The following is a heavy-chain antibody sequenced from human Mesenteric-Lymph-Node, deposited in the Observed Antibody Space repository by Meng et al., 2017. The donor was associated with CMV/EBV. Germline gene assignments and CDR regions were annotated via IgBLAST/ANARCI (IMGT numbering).Heavy chain of an antibody. D-gene: IGHD2-8*01. Sequence: GSLRLSCTVSGGSMSNYYWSWIRQSPGKGLEWIGYIYYSGTTDYNPSFRSRVTISVDRSKSQFSLRLSSVTAADTAVYYCAREIMVPGKHNWFDPWGQGTLVTVSS. J-gene: IGHJ5*02. V-gene: IGHV4-59*01. CDR1: GGSMSNYY. CDR2: IYYSGTT. CDR3: AREIMVPGKHNWFDP.